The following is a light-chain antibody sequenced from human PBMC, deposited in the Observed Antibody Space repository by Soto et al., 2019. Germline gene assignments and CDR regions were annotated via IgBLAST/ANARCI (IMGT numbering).Light chain of an antibody. V-gene: IGKV3-15*01. CDR2: GAS. CDR1: QSVSSN. J-gene: IGKJ1*01. CDR3: QQYNSWPPWT. Sequence: EIVMTQSPATLSVSPGERATLSCRASQSVSSNLAWYQQKTGQAPRLLIYGASTRATGIPARFSGSGSGTEFTLTISSLQSEDFAVYYCQQYNSWPPWTFGQGTNVEIK.